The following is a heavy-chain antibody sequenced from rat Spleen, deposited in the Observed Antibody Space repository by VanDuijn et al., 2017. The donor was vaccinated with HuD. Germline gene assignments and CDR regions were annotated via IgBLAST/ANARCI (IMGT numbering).Heavy chain of an antibody. CDR3: ARSYNGWYSDF. CDR1: GHSIASSYR. Sequence: EVQLQESGPGLVKPSQSLSLTCSVTGHSIASSYRWNWIRKFPGNKLEWMGYINSAGTTNYNPPHKSQISITNDTSKTQFILQLTSVTTEDTATYYCARSYNGWYSDFCGAGTMVTVSS. CDR2: INSAGTT. D-gene: IGHD1-4*01. V-gene: IGHV3-3*01. J-gene: IGHJ1*01.